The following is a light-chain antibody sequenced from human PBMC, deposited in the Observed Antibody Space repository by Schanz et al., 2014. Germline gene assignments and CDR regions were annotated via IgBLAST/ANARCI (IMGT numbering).Light chain of an antibody. CDR3: CSYAGSSTRHWV. V-gene: IGLV2-14*01. CDR2: DVT. CDR1: RSDVGDHDY. J-gene: IGLJ3*02. Sequence: QSALTQPASVSGSPGQSITIPCSGTRSDVGDHDYVSWYQQHPGKAPKLIIYDVTSRPSGISHRFSGSKSGNTASLTISGLQAEDEADYYCCSYAGSSTRHWVFGGGTQLTVL.